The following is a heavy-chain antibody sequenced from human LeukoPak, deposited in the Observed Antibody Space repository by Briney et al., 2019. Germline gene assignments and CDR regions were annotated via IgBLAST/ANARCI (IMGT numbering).Heavy chain of an antibody. Sequence: ASVKVSCKASGYTFSSYAINWVRQAPGQGLEWTGWISAYNGNTNYTQKLQDRVTMTTDTSTSTAYMELRSLRSDDTAVYYCAREGSYYDFWNCYSYLGYWGQGTLVTVSS. V-gene: IGHV1-18*01. J-gene: IGHJ4*02. D-gene: IGHD3-3*01. CDR2: ISAYNGNT. CDR3: AREGSYYDFWNCYSYLGY. CDR1: GYTFSSYA.